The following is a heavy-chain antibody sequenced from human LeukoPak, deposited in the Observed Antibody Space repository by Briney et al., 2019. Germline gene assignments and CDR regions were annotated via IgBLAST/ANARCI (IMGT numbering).Heavy chain of an antibody. Sequence: GGSLRLSCAASGFTFSSSGMTWVRQAPGKGLEWVAALMGNGDNTYYADSVRGRFTISRDNSKNTLYLQITSLRAEDTAIYYCAKDLGRIFIATPSDAFDIWGLGTMVT. D-gene: IGHD6-6*01. CDR1: GFTFSSSG. CDR2: LMGNGDNT. V-gene: IGHV3-23*01. J-gene: IGHJ3*02. CDR3: AKDLGRIFIATPSDAFDI.